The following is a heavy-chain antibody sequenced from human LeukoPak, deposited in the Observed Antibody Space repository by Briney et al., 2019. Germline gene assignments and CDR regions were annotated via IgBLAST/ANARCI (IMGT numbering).Heavy chain of an antibody. CDR3: ARDGRGYSGWGSGGDPSDY. V-gene: IGHV1-2*02. J-gene: IGHJ4*02. Sequence: ASVKVSCKASGYTFTGYYIIWVRQAPGQGLEWMGWINPNSGGTNYAQKFQGRVTMTRDTSISTAYMELRRLRSDDTAVYYCARDGRGYSGWGSGGDPSDYWGQGTLVTVSS. CDR2: INPNSGGT. CDR1: GYTFTGYY. D-gene: IGHD5-12*01.